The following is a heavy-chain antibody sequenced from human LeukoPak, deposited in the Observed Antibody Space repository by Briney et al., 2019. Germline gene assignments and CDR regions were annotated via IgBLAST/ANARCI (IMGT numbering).Heavy chain of an antibody. J-gene: IGHJ4*02. V-gene: IGHV3-11*01. CDR3: TRDPRHLDY. CDR1: GFTFSDSY. CDR2: ISPSGTDI. Sequence: GGSLRLSCAVSGFTFSDSYMTWLRQAPGKGLESLSYISPSGTDISYADSVKGRFTVSRDNAKNSLYLQMNNLRADDTAVYYCTRDPRHLDYWGQGTLVTVSS.